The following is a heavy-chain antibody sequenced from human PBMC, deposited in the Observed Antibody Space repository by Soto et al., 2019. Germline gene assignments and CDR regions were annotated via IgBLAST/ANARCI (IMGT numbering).Heavy chain of an antibody. D-gene: IGHD2-21*02. CDR3: ARGGHVVVVTAAFDY. CDR1: GDTFTDYY. V-gene: IGHV1-46*01. Sequence: QVQLMQSGAEVKKPGASVKVSCKASGDTFTDYYIHWVRQAPGQGLEWMGTVNPSGGHTTYAQNFLGRVAMTRDTSTSTLYVERSSLRSEDTAGYYCARGGHVVVVTAAFDYWGQGTLVTVSS. J-gene: IGHJ4*02. CDR2: VNPSGGHT.